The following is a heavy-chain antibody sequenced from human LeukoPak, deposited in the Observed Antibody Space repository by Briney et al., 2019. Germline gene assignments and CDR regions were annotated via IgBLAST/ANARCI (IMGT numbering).Heavy chain of an antibody. D-gene: IGHD3-9*01. J-gene: IGHJ5*02. CDR2: IIPILGIA. V-gene: IGHV1-69*02. Sequence: SVKVSCKASGGTFSSYTISWVRQAPGQGLEWMGRIIPILGIANYAQKFQGRVTITADKSTGTAYMELSSLRSEDTAVYYCARGTSSTPHYDILTGPRGWFDPWGQGTLVTVSS. CDR1: GGTFSSYT. CDR3: ARGTSSTPHYDILTGPRGWFDP.